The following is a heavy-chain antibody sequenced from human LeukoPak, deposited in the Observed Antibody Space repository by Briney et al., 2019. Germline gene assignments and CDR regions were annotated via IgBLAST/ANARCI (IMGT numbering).Heavy chain of an antibody. Sequence: PSEILSLTCTVSGGSISSSYWSWIRQPPGKGLEWIGYIYYSGSTSYHPSLKSRVTISIETSMNQFSLKLTSVTAADTAVYYCARGPWITGDFSFDYLGQGTLVTVSS. D-gene: IGHD2-21*02. CDR1: GGSISSSY. CDR2: IYYSGST. CDR3: ARGPWITGDFSFDY. V-gene: IGHV4-59*13. J-gene: IGHJ4*02.